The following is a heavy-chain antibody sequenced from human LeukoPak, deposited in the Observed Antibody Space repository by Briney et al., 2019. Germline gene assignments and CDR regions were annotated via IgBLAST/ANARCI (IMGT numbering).Heavy chain of an antibody. Sequence: GGSLRLSCAASGFTVSSNYMSWVRQAPGKGLEWVSVIYSGGSTYYSDSVKGRFTISRDYSKNTLYLQMNSLRAEDTAVYFCARDKDGGWFDPWGQGTLVTVSS. V-gene: IGHV3-53*01. CDR2: IYSGGST. D-gene: IGHD4-23*01. CDR1: GFTVSSNY. J-gene: IGHJ5*02. CDR3: ARDKDGGWFDP.